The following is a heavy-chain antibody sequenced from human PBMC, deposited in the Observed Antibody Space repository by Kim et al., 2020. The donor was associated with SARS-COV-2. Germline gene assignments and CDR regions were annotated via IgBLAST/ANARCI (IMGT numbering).Heavy chain of an antibody. Sequence: GGSLRLSCAASGFTFSSYSMNWVRQAPGKGLEWVSYIRSSGVTIYYADSVKGRFTISRDNAKNSVYLPMNSLRDDDTAVFYCARDRVSATGGPDPFDIWGHAAMAVVFS. J-gene: IGHJ3*02. CDR2: IRSSGVTI. V-gene: IGHV3-48*02. CDR3: ARDRVSATGGPDPFDI. D-gene: IGHD2-8*02. CDR1: GFTFSSYS.